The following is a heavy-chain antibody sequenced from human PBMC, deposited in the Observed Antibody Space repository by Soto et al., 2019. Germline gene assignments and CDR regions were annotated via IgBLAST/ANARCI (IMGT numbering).Heavy chain of an antibody. CDR1: GYTFPSYG. D-gene: IGHD5-18*01. V-gene: IGHV1-18*01. Sequence: ASVKVSCKASGYTFPSYGISWVRQAPGQGLEWMGWISAYNGNTNYAQKLQGRVTMTTDTSTSTAYMELRSLRSDDTAVYYCARKTLRGYSYGEIDYWGQGTLVTVSS. J-gene: IGHJ4*02. CDR3: ARKTLRGYSYGEIDY. CDR2: ISAYNGNT.